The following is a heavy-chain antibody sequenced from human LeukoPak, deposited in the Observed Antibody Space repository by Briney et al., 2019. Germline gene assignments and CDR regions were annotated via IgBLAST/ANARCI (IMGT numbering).Heavy chain of an antibody. CDR1: GFTFSSYA. CDR2: ISGSGGST. V-gene: IGHV3-23*01. Sequence: GGSLRLSCAASGFTFSSYAMSWVRQAPGKGLEWVSAISGSGGSTHYADSVKGRFTISRDNSKNTLYLQMNSLRAEDAAVYYCAKDFLWGGTSPENYFDYWGQGTLVTASS. J-gene: IGHJ4*02. D-gene: IGHD2-2*01. CDR3: AKDFLWGGTSPENYFDY.